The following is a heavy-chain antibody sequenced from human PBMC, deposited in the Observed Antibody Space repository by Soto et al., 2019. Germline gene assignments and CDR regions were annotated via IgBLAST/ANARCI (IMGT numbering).Heavy chain of an antibody. D-gene: IGHD5-12*01. V-gene: IGHV3-15*07. J-gene: IGHJ5*02. CDR3: TTIDRDGYNYPFFWFDP. Sequence: GGSLRLSCAASGFTFSNAWMNWVRQAPGKGLEWVGRIKSKTDGGTTDYAAPVKGGFTISRDDSKNTLYLQMNSLKTEDTAVYYCTTIDRDGYNYPFFWFDPWGQRTLVTVSS. CDR2: IKSKTDGGTT. CDR1: GFTFSNAW.